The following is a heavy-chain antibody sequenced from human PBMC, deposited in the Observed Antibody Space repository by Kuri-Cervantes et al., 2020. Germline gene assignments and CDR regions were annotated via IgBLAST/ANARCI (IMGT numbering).Heavy chain of an antibody. V-gene: IGHV3-11*04. CDR2: ISSSGSTI. J-gene: IGHJ4*02. D-gene: IGHD3-10*01. Sequence: GESLKIACAASGFTFSDYYMSWIRQAPGKGLEWVSYISSSGSTIYYADSVKGRLTISRDNAKNSLYLQMNSLRAEDTAVYYCARGGRGEDYFDYWGQGTLVTVSS. CDR1: GFTFSDYY. CDR3: ARGGRGEDYFDY.